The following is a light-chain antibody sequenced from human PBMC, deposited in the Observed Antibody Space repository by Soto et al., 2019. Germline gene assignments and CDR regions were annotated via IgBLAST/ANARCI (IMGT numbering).Light chain of an antibody. J-gene: IGKJ1*01. V-gene: IGKV1-5*01. Sequence: QVSKSASALSASVGDRVTITCRASQSISSWLAWYQQKPGKAPKLLIYDGSSLECGVPERFSGSGSGTEFTLNISRVEPDDFGAYYCLQSLRYWTFGQGTKVDIK. CDR2: DGS. CDR3: LQSLRYWT. CDR1: QSISSW.